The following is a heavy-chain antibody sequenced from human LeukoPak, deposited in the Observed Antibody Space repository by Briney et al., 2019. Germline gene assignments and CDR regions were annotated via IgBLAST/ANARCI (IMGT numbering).Heavy chain of an antibody. V-gene: IGHV4-34*01. Sequence: SETLSLTCAVYGGSLSPYYWSWVRQPPGKGLEWIGEIQHGGTTNYNSSLKSRATISLDTSKNQLSLKLSSVTAADTAVYYCVRNGWFSLDYWGQGTLVSVSS. CDR2: IQHGGTT. J-gene: IGHJ4*02. D-gene: IGHD6-19*01. CDR3: VRNGWFSLDY. CDR1: GGSLSPYY.